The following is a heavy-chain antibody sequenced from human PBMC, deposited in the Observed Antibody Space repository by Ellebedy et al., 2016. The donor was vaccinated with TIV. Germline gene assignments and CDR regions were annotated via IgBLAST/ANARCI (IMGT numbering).Heavy chain of an antibody. CDR2: IANDGRNK. CDR3: ANMAWGNEDYSVDS. V-gene: IGHV3-30*18. Sequence: GGSLRLXCAASGFLFTQYGMHLVRQAPGKGLEWVAVIANDGRNKYYGDSVKGRFTISRDNSKNTLYLQMNSLKVEDTAVYYCANMAWGNEDYSVDSWGQGTLVTVSS. D-gene: IGHD2-21*01. CDR1: GFLFTQYG. J-gene: IGHJ5*01.